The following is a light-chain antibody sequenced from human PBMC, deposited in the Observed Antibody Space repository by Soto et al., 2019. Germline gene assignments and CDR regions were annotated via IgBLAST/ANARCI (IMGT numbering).Light chain of an antibody. Sequence: EIVLTQSPVTLSVSPGERATLSCRASQSVSNFLAWYQQKPGQAPRLLIYDAAKRATGIPARFSGSGSGTDFTLTISSLEPEDSAVYSCQKSGTFGQGTNLEIK. CDR3: QKSGT. V-gene: IGKV3-11*01. CDR2: DAA. CDR1: QSVSNF. J-gene: IGKJ2*01.